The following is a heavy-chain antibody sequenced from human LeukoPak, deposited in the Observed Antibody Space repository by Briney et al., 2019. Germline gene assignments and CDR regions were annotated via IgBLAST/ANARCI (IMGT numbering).Heavy chain of an antibody. CDR1: GFTVSSNY. V-gene: IGHV3-66*01. D-gene: IGHD3-9*01. Sequence: GGSLRLSCAASGFTVSSNYMNWVRQAPGKGLQWVALIYTDGSAFYADSVKGRFTISRDNSKNTLYLQMSYLRGDDTAVYYCARGSTYYDILTGYSPFDYWGQGTLVTVSS. CDR3: ARGSTYYDILTGYSPFDY. CDR2: IYTDGSA. J-gene: IGHJ4*02.